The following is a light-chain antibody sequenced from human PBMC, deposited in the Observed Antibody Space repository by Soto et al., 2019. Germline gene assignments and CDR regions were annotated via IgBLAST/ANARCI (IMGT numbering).Light chain of an antibody. CDR2: DGR. V-gene: IGLV2-11*01. CDR3: SSYTSRAYV. Sequence: QSALTQPRSVSGSPGQSVTISCTGTSSDVGGYKYVSWYQQHPGKAPKLMIYDGRKRPSGVSNRFSGSKSGNTASLTISGLQAEDEADYYCSSYTSRAYVFGTGTKLTVL. CDR1: SSDVGGYKY. J-gene: IGLJ1*01.